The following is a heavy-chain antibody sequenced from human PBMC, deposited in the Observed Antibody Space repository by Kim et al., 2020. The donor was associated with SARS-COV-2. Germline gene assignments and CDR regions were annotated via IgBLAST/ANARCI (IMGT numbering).Heavy chain of an antibody. Sequence: SGPTLVNPTQTLTLTCTFSGFSLSTSGMCVSWIRQPPGKALEWLARIDWDDDKYYSTSLKTRLTISKDTSKNQVVLTMTNMDPVDTATYYCARNRFYRIFGVEGCCLDVWGKGTTVTVSS. D-gene: IGHD3-3*01. CDR2: IDWDDDK. V-gene: IGHV2-70*11. CDR3: ARNRFYRIFGVEGCCLDV. CDR1: GFSLSTSGMC. J-gene: IGHJ6*04.